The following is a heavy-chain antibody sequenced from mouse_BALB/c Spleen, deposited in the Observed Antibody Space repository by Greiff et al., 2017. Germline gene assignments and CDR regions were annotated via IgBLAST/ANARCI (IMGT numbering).Heavy chain of an antibody. CDR2: IYPYNGGT. CDR1: GYSFTDYN. D-gene: IGHD2-3*01. CDR3: ARYDGYYHTFAY. J-gene: IGHJ3*01. Sequence: EVQLQQSGPELVKPGASVKISCKASGYSFTDYNMHWVKQSHGKSLEWIGYIYPYNGGTGYNQKFKSKAPLTVDNSSSTAYMELRSLTSEDSAVYYCARYDGYYHTFAYWGQGTLVTVSA. V-gene: IGHV1S29*02.